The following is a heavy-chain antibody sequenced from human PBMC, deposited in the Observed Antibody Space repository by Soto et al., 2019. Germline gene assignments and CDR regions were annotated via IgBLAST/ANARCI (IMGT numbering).Heavy chain of an antibody. J-gene: IGHJ4*02. V-gene: IGHV3-48*03. CDR3: ARVGDYYDSSGFYFDY. Sequence: GGSLRLSCAASGFTFSSYEMNWVRQAPGKGLEWVSYISSSGSTIYYADSVKGRFTISRDNAKNSLYLQMNSLRAEDTAVYYCARVGDYYDSSGFYFDYWGPGTLVTVSS. D-gene: IGHD3-22*01. CDR1: GFTFSSYE. CDR2: ISSSGSTI.